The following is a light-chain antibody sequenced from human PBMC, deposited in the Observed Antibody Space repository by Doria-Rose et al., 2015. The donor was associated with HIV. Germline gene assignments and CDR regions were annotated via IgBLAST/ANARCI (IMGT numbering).Light chain of an antibody. CDR2: RNN. V-gene: IGLV1-47*01. Sequence: PVLTQPPSASGPPGQRVTISCSGSTSNIGSNDVYWYHQLPGTAPKLLIYRNNQRPSGVPDRFSGSKSGTSATLDITGLQTGDEADYYCGTWDIGLSGVVFGGGTKLTVL. CDR1: TSNIGSND. J-gene: IGLJ2*01. CDR3: GTWDIGLSGVV.